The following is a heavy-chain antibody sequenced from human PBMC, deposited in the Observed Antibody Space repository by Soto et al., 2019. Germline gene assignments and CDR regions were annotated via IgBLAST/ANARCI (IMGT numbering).Heavy chain of an antibody. V-gene: IGHV3-23*01. CDR1: GFTFSSYT. CDR2: SSDRRTGNT. CDR3: TTWLTAHFDY. J-gene: IGHJ4*02. D-gene: IGHD2-21*02. Sequence: PGGSLRLSCAASGFTFSSYTLSWVRRAPGKGLEWVATSSDRRTGNTHYSDSVRGRFTLSRDYSRNILFLQMDSLRADDTALYYCTTWLTAHFDYWGRGTQVTVSS.